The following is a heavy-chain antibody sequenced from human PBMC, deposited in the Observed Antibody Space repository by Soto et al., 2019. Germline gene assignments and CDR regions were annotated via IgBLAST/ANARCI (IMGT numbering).Heavy chain of an antibody. J-gene: IGHJ4*02. Sequence: SETLSLTCVVSGHSISSGFYYWGWVRQPPGKGLEWIGSIYHTETTYYNPSLKSRVTMSVDTSKNKLSMKLSSVTAADTAVYYCARYGYSYSAGFFDYWGQGTRVTGS. V-gene: IGHV4-38-2*01. D-gene: IGHD5-18*01. CDR3: ARYGYSYSAGFFDY. CDR1: GHSISSGFYY. CDR2: IYHTETT.